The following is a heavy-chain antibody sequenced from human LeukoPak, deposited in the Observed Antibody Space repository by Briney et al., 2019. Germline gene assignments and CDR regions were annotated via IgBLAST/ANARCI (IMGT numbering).Heavy chain of an antibody. CDR1: GFTFISYW. D-gene: IGHD3-10*01. Sequence: GGSLRLSCAASGFTFISYWMHWVRQAPGKGLVWVSRINTDGSSTSYADSVKGRFTISRDNAKNTLYLQMNSLRAEDTAVYYCARDWESMVRGVNGWYYYYYMDVWGKGTTVTVSS. CDR3: ARDWESMVRGVNGWYYYYYMDV. V-gene: IGHV3-74*01. J-gene: IGHJ6*03. CDR2: INTDGSST.